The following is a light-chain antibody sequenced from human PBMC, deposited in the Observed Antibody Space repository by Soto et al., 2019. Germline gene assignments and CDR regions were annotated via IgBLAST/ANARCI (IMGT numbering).Light chain of an antibody. V-gene: IGLV6-57*03. Sequence: NFMLTQPHSVSESPGKTVTISCTRSSGSIASNYVQWYQQRPGSAPTIVIYEDNLRPSGVPDRFSGSIDSSSNSASLTTSGLQTEDEADYYCQSYDASTPVVFGGGTKLTVL. CDR3: QSYDASTPVV. CDR2: EDN. CDR1: SGSIASNY. J-gene: IGLJ2*01.